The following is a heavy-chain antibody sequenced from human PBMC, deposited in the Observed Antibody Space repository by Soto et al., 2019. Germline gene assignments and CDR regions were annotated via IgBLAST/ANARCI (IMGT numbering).Heavy chain of an antibody. CDR2: ISYGGSKQ. J-gene: IGHJ4*02. CDR3: ARRRFLDSPLDF. D-gene: IGHD3-10*01. Sequence: QVQLVESGGGVVQPGRSLRLSCSVSGFTFSTYGMHWVRQAPGKGLAWVAFISYGGSKQYYEDSVRGRFTISRANSNNTLYLQMNNMTREYTAVYFCARRRFLDSPLDFWGQGTLVTVSS. CDR1: GFTFSTYG. V-gene: IGHV3-30*03.